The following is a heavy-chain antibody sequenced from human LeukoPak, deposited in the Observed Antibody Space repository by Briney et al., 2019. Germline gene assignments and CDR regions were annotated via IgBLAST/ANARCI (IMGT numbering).Heavy chain of an antibody. CDR3: ARATWYGGNPSGAFDI. D-gene: IGHD4/OR15-4a*01. V-gene: IGHV1-46*01. CDR2: INPSGGST. J-gene: IGHJ3*02. CDR1: GYTFTNYH. Sequence: ASVKVSCKASGYTFTNYHLDWVRQAPGQGLEWMGIINPSGGSTSYAQKFQDRVTMTRDTSTSTVYMELNSLRSEDTAVYYCARATWYGGNPSGAFDIWGQGTMVTVSS.